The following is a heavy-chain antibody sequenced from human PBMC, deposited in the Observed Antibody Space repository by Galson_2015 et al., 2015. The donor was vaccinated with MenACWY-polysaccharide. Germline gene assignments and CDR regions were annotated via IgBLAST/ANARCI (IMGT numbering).Heavy chain of an antibody. CDR3: ARVFSGPDAIPVSYYFYYMDV. D-gene: IGHD2-2*01. J-gene: IGHJ6*03. CDR1: GFTFRNHG. V-gene: IGHV3-30*03. Sequence: SLRLSCAAFGFTFRNHGMHWVRQAPDKGLKWVAVIYYDGSNKYYADSVKGRFTISRDNSKNTLYLQMNRLRAEDTAVYSCARVFSGPDAIPVSYYFYYMDVWGKGTTITVSS. CDR2: IYYDGSNK.